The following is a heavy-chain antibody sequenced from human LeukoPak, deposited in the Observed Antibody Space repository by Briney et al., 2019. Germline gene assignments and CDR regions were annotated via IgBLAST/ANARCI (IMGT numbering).Heavy chain of an antibody. CDR3: ARGAGAGYNLQPFDY. V-gene: IGHV4-59*08. Sequence: SETLSLTCTVSGGSISSYYWSWIRQPPGKGLEWIGYIYYSGSTKYNPSLKSRVSITVDTSKNQFSLKLSSVTAADTAVYYCARGAGAGYNLQPFDYWGQGTLVTVSS. CDR2: IYYSGST. J-gene: IGHJ4*02. D-gene: IGHD5-24*01. CDR1: GGSISSYY.